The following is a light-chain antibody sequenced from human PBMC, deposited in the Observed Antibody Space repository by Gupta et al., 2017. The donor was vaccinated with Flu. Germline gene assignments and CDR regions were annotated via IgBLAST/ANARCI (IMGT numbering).Light chain of an antibody. CDR3: QQSYNTPRCT. CDR1: QSSSTY. J-gene: IGKJ3*01. Sequence: SSLSASVGDRVTITCRASQSSSTYLNWYQQKPGKVPKLLIDAASSLQSGVPSRFSGSGSGTDFTLTISSLQPEDFATYYCQQSYNTPRCTFGPGTKVEI. V-gene: IGKV1-39*01. CDR2: AAS.